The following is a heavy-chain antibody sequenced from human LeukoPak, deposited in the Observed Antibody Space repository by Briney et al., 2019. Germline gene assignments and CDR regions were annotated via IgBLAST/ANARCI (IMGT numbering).Heavy chain of an antibody. CDR2: INSDGSST. V-gene: IGHV3-74*01. CDR1: GFTFSSYW. Sequence: GGSLRLSCAASGFTFSSYWMHWVRQVPGKGLVWVSRINSDGSSTSYADSVKGRFTISRDNAKTTLYLQMNSLRAEDTAVYYCARDGSIIAFNMWGQGTMVTVSS. D-gene: IGHD1-26*01. J-gene: IGHJ3*02. CDR3: ARDGSIIAFNM.